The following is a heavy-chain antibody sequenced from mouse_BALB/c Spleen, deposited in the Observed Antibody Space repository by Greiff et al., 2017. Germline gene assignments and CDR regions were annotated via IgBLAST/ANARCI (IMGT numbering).Heavy chain of an antibody. J-gene: IGHJ3*01. CDR1: GFTFTDYY. CDR2: IRNKANGYTT. Sequence: EVQGVESGGGLVQPGGSLRLSCATSGFTFTDYYMSWVRQPPGKALEWLGFIRNKANGYTTEYSASVKGRFTISRDNSQSILYLQMNTLRAEDSATYYCAREDYYGSSLFAYWGQGTLVTVSA. V-gene: IGHV7-3*02. CDR3: AREDYYGSSLFAY. D-gene: IGHD1-1*01.